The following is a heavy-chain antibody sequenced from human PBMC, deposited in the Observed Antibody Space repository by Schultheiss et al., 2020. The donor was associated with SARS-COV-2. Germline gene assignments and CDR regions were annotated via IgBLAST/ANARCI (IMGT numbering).Heavy chain of an antibody. CDR1: GGSISSYY. CDR2: IYYSGST. CDR3: ARGCPHPRDRSSYYKFHYYYYGMDV. D-gene: IGHD3-3*01. V-gene: IGHV4-59*12. Sequence: GSLRLSCTVSGGSISSYYWSWIRQPAGKGLEWIGYIYYSGSTYYNPSLKSRVTISVDTSKNQFSLKLSSVTAADTAVYYCARGCPHPRDRSSYYKFHYYYYGMDVWGQGTTVTVSS. J-gene: IGHJ6*02.